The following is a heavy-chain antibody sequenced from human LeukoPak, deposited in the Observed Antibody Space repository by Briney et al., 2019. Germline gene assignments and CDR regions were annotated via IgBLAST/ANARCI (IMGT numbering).Heavy chain of an antibody. CDR1: GGTFISYA. Sequence: SVKVSCKASGGTFISYAISWVRQAPGQGLEWMGGIIPIFGTANYAQKFQGRVTITADESTSTAYMELRSLRSDDTAVYYCARTPVYGSGSYKNYNWFDPWGQGTLVTVSS. CDR2: IIPIFGTA. J-gene: IGHJ5*02. V-gene: IGHV1-69*13. CDR3: ARTPVYGSGSYKNYNWFDP. D-gene: IGHD3-10*01.